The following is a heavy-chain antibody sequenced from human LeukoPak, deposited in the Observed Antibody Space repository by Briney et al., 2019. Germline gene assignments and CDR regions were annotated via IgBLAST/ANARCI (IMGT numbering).Heavy chain of an antibody. D-gene: IGHD3/OR15-3a*01. CDR3: ARDGLQYGMDV. CDR2: IKQDGSEK. J-gene: IGHJ6*02. CDR1: GFTVSSNY. Sequence: GGSLRLSCAASGFTVSSNYMSWVRQAPGKGLEWVANIKQDGSEKYYVDSVKDRFTISRDNVKRSLFLQMNSLRAEDTAVYYCARDGLQYGMDVWGQGTTVTVSS. V-gene: IGHV3-7*01.